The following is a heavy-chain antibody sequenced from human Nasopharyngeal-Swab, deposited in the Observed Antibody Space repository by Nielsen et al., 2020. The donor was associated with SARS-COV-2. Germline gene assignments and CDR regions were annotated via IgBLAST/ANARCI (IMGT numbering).Heavy chain of an antibody. CDR3: ARGNPEVFHTLGWFDP. J-gene: IGHJ5*02. V-gene: IGHV4-31*03. CDR2: IYYSVST. CDR1: GGSISSGGYY. Sequence: SETLSLTCTVSGGSISSGGYYWSWIRQHPGKGLEWIGYIYYSVSTYYNPSLKSRVTISVDTSKNQFSLKLSSVTAADTAVYYCARGNPEVFHTLGWFDPWGQGTLVTVSS. D-gene: IGHD2-21*01.